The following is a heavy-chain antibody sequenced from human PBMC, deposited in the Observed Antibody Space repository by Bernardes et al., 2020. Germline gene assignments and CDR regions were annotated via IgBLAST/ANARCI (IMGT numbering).Heavy chain of an antibody. CDR2: IHHSGTT. J-gene: IGHJ3*02. Sequence: SETLSLTCAVSGDSITNNNWWSWVRQPPGKGLEWIGEIHHSGTTNYNPSLKSRVTISMDKSNNQFSLILSSVTAADTAIYYCVRESLAPAPTDAFDIWGQGTMVSVSS. V-gene: IGHV4-4*02. CDR1: GDSITNNNW. CDR3: VRESLAPAPTDAFDI.